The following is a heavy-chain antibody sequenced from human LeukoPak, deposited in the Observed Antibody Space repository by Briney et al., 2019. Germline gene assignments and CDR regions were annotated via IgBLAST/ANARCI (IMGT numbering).Heavy chain of an antibody. D-gene: IGHD1-14*01. J-gene: IGHJ4*02. V-gene: IGHV1-2*02. Sequence: ASVKVSCKASGYTFSDYYIHWVRQAPGQGLEWMGWITPNSGGTKYAQRFQGRVTMTRDTSISTAYMDLSGLRSDDAAVYYCARGNPLDYWGQGTLVTVSS. CDR3: ARGNPLDY. CDR1: GYTFSDYY. CDR2: ITPNSGGT.